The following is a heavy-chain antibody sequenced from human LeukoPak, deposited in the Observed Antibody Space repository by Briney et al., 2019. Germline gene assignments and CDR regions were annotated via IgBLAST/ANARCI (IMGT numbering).Heavy chain of an antibody. CDR1: GGFFSGYY. Sequence: SETLSLTCAVYGGFFSGYYWSWIRQPPGKGLEWIGEINHSGSTNYNPSLKSRVTISVDTSKNQFSLKLSSVTAADTAVYYCARLSVVVAATLDYWGQGTLVTVSS. CDR2: INHSGST. J-gene: IGHJ4*02. V-gene: IGHV4-34*01. D-gene: IGHD2-15*01. CDR3: ARLSVVVAATLDY.